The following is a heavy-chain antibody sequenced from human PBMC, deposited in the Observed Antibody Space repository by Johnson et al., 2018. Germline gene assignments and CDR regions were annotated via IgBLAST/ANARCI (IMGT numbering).Heavy chain of an antibody. V-gene: IGHV3-30*18. CDR1: GFTFSSYG. J-gene: IGHJ3*02. CDR2: ISYDGSNK. CDR3: AKPRLLRNFPDAFDI. Sequence: QVQLVQSGGGLVQPGRSLRLSCAASGFTFSSYGMHWVRQAPGKGREWVAGISYDGSNKYYADSVQGGFTISRDNSKNTLYRQMNSLSGEDTAVYYCAKPRLLRNFPDAFDIWGQGTMVTVSS. D-gene: IGHD1-7*01.